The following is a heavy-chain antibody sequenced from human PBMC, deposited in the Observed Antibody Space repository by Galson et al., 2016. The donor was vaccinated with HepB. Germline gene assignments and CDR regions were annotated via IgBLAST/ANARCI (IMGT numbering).Heavy chain of an antibody. CDR2: ISWNSGNI. CDR3: VGYGGNSV. J-gene: IGHJ4*02. V-gene: IGHV3-9*01. CDR1: GFRFDGHA. D-gene: IGHD4-23*01. Sequence: SLRLSCAASGFRFDGHAMHWVRQAPGKGLEWVSGISWNSGNIGYADSVKGRFTISRDNAKNSLYLQMNSLRADDTAVYYCVGYGGNSVWGQGTLVTVSS.